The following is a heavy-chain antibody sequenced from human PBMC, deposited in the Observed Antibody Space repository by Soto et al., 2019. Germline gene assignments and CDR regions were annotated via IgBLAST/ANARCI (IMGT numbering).Heavy chain of an antibody. CDR3: AGGRDDYLGCYFDL. CDR1: GGSGTSDQ. D-gene: IGHD4-17*01. CDR2: ISYSGSP. Sequence: SGTLSVTGTVSGGSGTSDQWSWIPQTPGKGLEWIGYISYSGSPNSSPSRESRVAISEDTSKNQFSLKLSSVTAADTAIYYCAGGRDDYLGCYFDLWGRGTLVTVSS. J-gene: IGHJ2*01. V-gene: IGHV4-59*02.